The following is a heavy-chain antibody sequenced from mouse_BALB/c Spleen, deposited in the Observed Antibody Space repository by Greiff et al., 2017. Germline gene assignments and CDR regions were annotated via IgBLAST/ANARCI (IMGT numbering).Heavy chain of an antibody. CDR3: ARPSRTATGAMDY. CDR2: IYPGDGDT. V-gene: IGHV1-80*01. D-gene: IGHD1-2*01. Sequence: QVQLQQSGAELVRPGSSVKISCKASGYAFSSYWMNWVKQRPGQGLEWIGQIYPGDGDTNYNGKFKGKATLTADKSSSTAYMQLSSLTSEDSAVYFCARPSRTATGAMDYWGQGTSVTVSS. CDR1: GYAFSSYW. J-gene: IGHJ4*01.